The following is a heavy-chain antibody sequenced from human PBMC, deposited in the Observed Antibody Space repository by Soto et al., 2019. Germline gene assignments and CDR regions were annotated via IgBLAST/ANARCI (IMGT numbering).Heavy chain of an antibody. CDR1: GFTFSSYA. CDR3: ATRIFLVANCTGGTCYDYFDY. V-gene: IGHV3-23*01. Sequence: GSLRLSCAASGFTFSSYAMSWVRQAPGKGLEWVSAISGSGGSTYYADSVKGRFTISRDNSKNTLYLQMNSLRAEDTAVYYCATRIFLVANCTGGTCYDYFDYWGLGTLDPVSS. J-gene: IGHJ4*02. CDR2: ISGSGGST. D-gene: IGHD2-15*01.